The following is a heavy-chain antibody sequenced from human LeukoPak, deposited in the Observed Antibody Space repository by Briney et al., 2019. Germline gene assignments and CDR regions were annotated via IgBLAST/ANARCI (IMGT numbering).Heavy chain of an antibody. Sequence: GASVKVSCKASGYTFTTYEIYWVRQATGQGLEWVGWMSPNSGNTVYAQKFQGRVTITRNISISTVYLELSSLRSEDTAVYYCARNFGGLGYWGQGTLVTVSS. CDR1: GYTFTTYE. CDR3: ARNFGGLGY. CDR2: MSPNSGNT. J-gene: IGHJ4*02. D-gene: IGHD3-16*01. V-gene: IGHV1-8*03.